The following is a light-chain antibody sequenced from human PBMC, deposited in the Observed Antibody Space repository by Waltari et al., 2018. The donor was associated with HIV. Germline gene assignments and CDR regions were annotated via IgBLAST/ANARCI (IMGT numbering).Light chain of an antibody. CDR3: ASWDDGLSGHV. J-gene: IGLJ1*01. Sequence: QPVLTQPPSASETPGQSLSISCSGGSSNIGRHYVSWYQQVANMAPKILVSRNDQRPSGVPDRFSGSRSGTSASLVISGLRAEDEALYYCASWDDGLSGHVFGSGTTVFVL. V-gene: IGLV1-47*01. CDR2: RND. CDR1: SSNIGRHY.